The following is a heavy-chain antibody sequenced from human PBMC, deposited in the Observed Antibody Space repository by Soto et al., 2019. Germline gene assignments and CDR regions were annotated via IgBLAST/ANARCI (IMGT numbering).Heavy chain of an antibody. CDR2: ISGSGGST. D-gene: IGHD2-8*01. CDR1: GFTFSSYA. V-gene: IGHV3-23*01. J-gene: IGHJ4*02. Sequence: GGSLRLSCAASGFTFSSYAMSWVRQAPGKGLEWVSAISGSGGSTYYADSVKGRFTISRDNSKNTLYLQMNSLRAEDTAVYYCAKDLMVYAHGGTYFDYWGQGTLVTVSS. CDR3: AKDLMVYAHGGTYFDY.